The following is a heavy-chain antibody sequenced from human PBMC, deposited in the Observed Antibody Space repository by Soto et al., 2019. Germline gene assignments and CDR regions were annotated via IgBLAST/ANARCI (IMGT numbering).Heavy chain of an antibody. J-gene: IGHJ6*02. Sequence: QVQLVQSGAEVKKPGASVKVSCKASGYTFTSYYMHWVRQAPGQGLEWMGIINPSGGSTSYAQKFQGRVTMTRDTSTSTGYMELSSLGSEDTAVYYCARDDSSGSTTPADYCYGMDVWGQGTTVTVSS. V-gene: IGHV1-46*01. CDR2: INPSGGST. CDR3: ARDDSSGSTTPADYCYGMDV. D-gene: IGHD3-22*01. CDR1: GYTFTSYY.